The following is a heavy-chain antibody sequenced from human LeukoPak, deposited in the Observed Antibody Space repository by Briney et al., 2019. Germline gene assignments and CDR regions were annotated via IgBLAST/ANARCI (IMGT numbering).Heavy chain of an antibody. V-gene: IGHV3-7*01. Sequence: GGSLRLSCAASGFTFSSFAMSWVRQAPGKGLEWVANIKQDGSEKYYVDSVKGRFTISRDNAKSSLYLQMNSLRAEDTAVYYCARDTVTSFDYWGQGTLVTVSS. CDR3: ARDTVTSFDY. CDR1: GFTFSSFA. J-gene: IGHJ4*02. CDR2: IKQDGSEK. D-gene: IGHD4-17*01.